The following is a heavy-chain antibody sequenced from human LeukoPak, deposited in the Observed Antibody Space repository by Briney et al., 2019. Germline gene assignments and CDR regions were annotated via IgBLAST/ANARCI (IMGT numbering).Heavy chain of an antibody. CDR1: GGSISSGSYY. J-gene: IGHJ3*02. D-gene: IGHD6-25*01. CDR2: IYTSGST. CDR3: ARDPRADDAFDI. V-gene: IGHV4-61*02. Sequence: SQTLSLTCTVSGGSISSGSYYWSWIRQPAGKGLEWIGRIYTSGSTNYNPSLKSRVTISVDTSKNQFSLKLSSVTAADTAVYYCARDPRADDAFDIWGQGTMVTVSS.